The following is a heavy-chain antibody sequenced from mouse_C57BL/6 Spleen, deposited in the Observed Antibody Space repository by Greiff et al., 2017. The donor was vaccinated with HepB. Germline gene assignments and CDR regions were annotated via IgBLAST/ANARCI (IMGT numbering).Heavy chain of an antibody. J-gene: IGHJ1*03. D-gene: IGHD1-1*01. V-gene: IGHV1-55*01. CDR2: IYPGSGST. Sequence: QVQLKQPGAELVKPGASVKMSCKASGYTFTSYWITWVKQRPGQGLEWIGDIYPGSGSTNYNAKFKSKATLTVDKSSSTAYMQLSSLTSEDSAVYYCAYYGSSYHWYFDVWGTGTTVTVSS. CDR1: GYTFTSYW. CDR3: AYYGSSYHWYFDV.